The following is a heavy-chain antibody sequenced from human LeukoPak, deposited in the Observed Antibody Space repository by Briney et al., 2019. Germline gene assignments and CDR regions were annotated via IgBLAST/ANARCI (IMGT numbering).Heavy chain of an antibody. D-gene: IGHD5-24*01. CDR1: GGSINNGGYY. V-gene: IGHV4-31*03. Sequence: SQTLSLTCTVSGGSINNGGYYWSWIRQHPGKGLEWIGYIYYSGNTYYNPSLKSRVTISVDTSKNQFSLKLSSVTAADTAVYYCARDRRDGYNWHAFDIWGRGTMVTVSS. CDR3: ARDRRDGYNWHAFDI. CDR2: IYYSGNT. J-gene: IGHJ3*02.